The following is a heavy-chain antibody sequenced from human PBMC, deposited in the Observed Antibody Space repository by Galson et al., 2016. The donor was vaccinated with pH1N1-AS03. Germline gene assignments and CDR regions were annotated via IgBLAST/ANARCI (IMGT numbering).Heavy chain of an antibody. J-gene: IGHJ6*02. CDR2: IDWDDDE. Sequence: PALVKPTQTLTLTCTFSGVSLTTHKMCVTWIRQPPGKALEWLARIDWDDDEYYSRTLGTRLTISKATSKNQIVLTITNMDPAATSTNFFARSPVDYFYSLGMVVWGQGTTVTFS. V-gene: IGHV2-70*11. CDR3: ARSPVDYFYSLGMVV. CDR1: GVSLTTHKMC.